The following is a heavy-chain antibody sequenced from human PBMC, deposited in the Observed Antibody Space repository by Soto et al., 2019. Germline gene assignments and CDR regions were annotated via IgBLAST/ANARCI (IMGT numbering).Heavy chain of an antibody. D-gene: IGHD4-17*01. Sequence: LRLSCAASGFTFSNYAMTWVRQAPGKGLEWVSSISGSGGRTHYADSVKGRFTISRDNSRNTLSLQMDSLRADDTAVYYCGKDPNGDYVGAFDIWGQGTMVTVS. V-gene: IGHV3-23*01. CDR1: GFTFSNYA. CDR2: ISGSGGRT. J-gene: IGHJ3*02. CDR3: GKDPNGDYVGAFDI.